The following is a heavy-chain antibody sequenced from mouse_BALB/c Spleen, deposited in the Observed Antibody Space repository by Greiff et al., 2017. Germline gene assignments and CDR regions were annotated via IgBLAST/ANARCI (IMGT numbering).Heavy chain of an antibody. CDR3: ARNYYGKRTYAMDY. D-gene: IGHD1-1*01. CDR1: GFSLTSYG. V-gene: IGHV2-2*02. CDR2: IWSGGST. Sequence: QVQLKESGPGLVQPSQSLSITCTVSGFSLTSYGVHWVRQSPGKGLEWLGVIWSGGSTDYNAAFISRLSISKDNSKSQVFFKMNSLQANDTAIYYCARNYYGKRTYAMDYWGQGTSVTVSS. J-gene: IGHJ4*01.